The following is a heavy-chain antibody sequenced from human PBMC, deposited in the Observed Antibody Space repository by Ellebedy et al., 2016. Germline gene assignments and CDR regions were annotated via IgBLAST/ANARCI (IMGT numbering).Heavy chain of an antibody. CDR2: ISWDSAVI. J-gene: IGHJ4*02. CDR3: AKGTMDYFYH. CDR1: GFTFNDYA. D-gene: IGHD4/OR15-4a*01. V-gene: IGHV3-9*01. Sequence: GGSLRLSXAGSGFTFNDYALHWVRPAPGKGLEWVSGISWDSAVIGYGGSVKGRFTISKDSAKNYLYLQMNSLRPEDTAFYYCAKGTMDYFYHWGQGTLVTVSS.